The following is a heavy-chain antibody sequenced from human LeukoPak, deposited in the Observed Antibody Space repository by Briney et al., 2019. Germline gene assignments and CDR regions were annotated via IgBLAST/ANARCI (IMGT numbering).Heavy chain of an antibody. J-gene: IGHJ4*02. CDR2: IYYSGST. CDR1: GGSISSGGYY. D-gene: IGHD3-10*01. V-gene: IGHV4-31*03. CDR3: ATGPNGQREFFNY. Sequence: SETLSLTCTVSGGSISSGGYYWSWIGQHPGKGLEWIGYIYYSGSTYYNPSLKSRVTISVDTSKNQFSLKLSSVTAADTAVYYCATGPNGQREFFNYWGQGTLVTVSS.